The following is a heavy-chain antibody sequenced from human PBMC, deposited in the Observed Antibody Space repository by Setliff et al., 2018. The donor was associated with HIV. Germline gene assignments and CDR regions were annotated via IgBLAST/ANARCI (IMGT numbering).Heavy chain of an antibody. J-gene: IGHJ6*02. V-gene: IGHV3-23*01. CDR2: ITGSGGGT. Sequence: GGSLRLSCAASGFTFSCYAMRLVRQAPGKGLEWVSAITGSGGGTYYADSVKGRFTISSDNSKNTLYLQMRSLRAEDTAVYYCARSKKYCSKVSCFRGHYGIDVWGQGTAVTVSS. CDR3: ARSKKYCSKVSCFRGHYGIDV. D-gene: IGHD2-2*01. CDR1: GFTFSCYA.